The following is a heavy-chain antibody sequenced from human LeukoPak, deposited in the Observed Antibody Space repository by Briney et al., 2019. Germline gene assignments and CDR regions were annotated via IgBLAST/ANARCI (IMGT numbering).Heavy chain of an antibody. V-gene: IGHV1-2*02. CDR1: GYTFTGYY. D-gene: IGHD3-22*01. Sequence: ASVKVSCKASGYTFTGYYMHWVRQAPGQGLEWMGWINPNSGGTNYAQKFQGRVTMTRDTSISTAYMELSRLRSDDTAVYYCARPVNNHCYHSNESPRGRGGYYFDYWGQGTLVTVSS. CDR2: INPNSGGT. CDR3: ARPVNNHCYHSNESPRGRGGYYFDY. J-gene: IGHJ4*02.